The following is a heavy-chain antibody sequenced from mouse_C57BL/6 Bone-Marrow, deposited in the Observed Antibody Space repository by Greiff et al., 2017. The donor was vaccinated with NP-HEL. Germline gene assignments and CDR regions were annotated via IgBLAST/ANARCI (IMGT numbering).Heavy chain of an antibody. Sequence: QVQLKQPGAELVRPGSSVKLSCKASGYTFTSYWMHWVKQRPIQGLEWIGNIDPSDSETHYNQKFKDKATLTVYKSSSTAYMQLSSLTSEDSAVYYGARPLDSAGYVGFAYWGQGTLVTVSA. J-gene: IGHJ3*01. V-gene: IGHV1-52*01. D-gene: IGHD3-2*01. CDR3: ARPLDSAGYVGFAY. CDR2: IDPSDSET. CDR1: GYTFTSYW.